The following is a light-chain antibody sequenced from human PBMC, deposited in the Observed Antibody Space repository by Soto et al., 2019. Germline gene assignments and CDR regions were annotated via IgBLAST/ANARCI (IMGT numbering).Light chain of an antibody. CDR2: GAS. Sequence: EIVLTQSPGSLFLSPGERATVSCRASQSVSSNYLAWYQQRPGQAPRVLIYGASSRATGIPDRFSGSGSGTDFSLTISRLEPEDFAVYFCHHYGNSPPNTFGQGTKLEIK. J-gene: IGKJ2*01. CDR1: QSVSSNY. V-gene: IGKV3-20*01. CDR3: HHYGNSPPNT.